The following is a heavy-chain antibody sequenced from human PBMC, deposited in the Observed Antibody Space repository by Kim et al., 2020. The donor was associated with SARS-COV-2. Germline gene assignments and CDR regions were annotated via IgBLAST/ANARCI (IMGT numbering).Heavy chain of an antibody. CDR3: AKVGTGYNSYYYGMDV. J-gene: IGHJ6*02. V-gene: IGHV3-9*01. D-gene: IGHD3-9*01. Sequence: SVKGRFTISRDNAKNSLYLQMNSLRAEDTALYYCAKVGTGYNSYYYGMDVWGQGTTVTVSS.